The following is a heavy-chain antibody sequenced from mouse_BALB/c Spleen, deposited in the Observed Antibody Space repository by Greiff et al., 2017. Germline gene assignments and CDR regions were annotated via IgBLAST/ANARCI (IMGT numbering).Heavy chain of an antibody. CDR1: GYAFSSYW. CDR2: IYPGDGDT. D-gene: IGHD2-4*01. V-gene: IGHV1-80*01. CDR3: AFMITTEGLGPMDY. Sequence: VMLVESGAELVRPGSSVKISCKASGYAFSSYWMNWVKQRPGQGLEWIGQIYPGDGDTNYNGKFKGKATLTADKSSSAAYMQLSSLTSEDSAVYFCAFMITTEGLGPMDYWGQGTSVTVSS. J-gene: IGHJ4*01.